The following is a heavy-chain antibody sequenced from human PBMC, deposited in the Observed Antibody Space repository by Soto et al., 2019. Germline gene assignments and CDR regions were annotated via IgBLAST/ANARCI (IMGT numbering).Heavy chain of an antibody. D-gene: IGHD3-22*01. CDR3: ARVVVVIPPGYYYAMDV. CDR1: GDSGSTNSAT. J-gene: IGHJ6*02. CDR2: TYYRSKWYN. Sequence: SQTLSLTCAISGDSGSTNSATWDWIRQSPSRGLEWLGRTYYRSKWYNDYAVSVEGRIAINPDTSNNQVSLQLNSVTPDDTAVYYCARVVVVIPPGYYYAMDVWGQGTTVTVSS. V-gene: IGHV6-1*01.